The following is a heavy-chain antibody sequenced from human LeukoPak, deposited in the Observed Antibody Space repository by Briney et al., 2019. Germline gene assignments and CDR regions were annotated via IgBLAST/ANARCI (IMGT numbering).Heavy chain of an antibody. CDR3: ARGGGSFANYFDT. D-gene: IGHD2-15*01. CDR1: GDSIRSGGYT. CDR2: IYKSAST. V-gene: IGHV4-30-2*01. Sequence: SQTLSLTCVVSGDSIRSGGYTWTWIRQAPGMSLGWIGYIYKSASTYYNPSLKSRVTISIDRSKNQFSLNLTSVTAADTAVYYCARGGGSFANYFDTWGQGSLVTVSS. J-gene: IGHJ5*02.